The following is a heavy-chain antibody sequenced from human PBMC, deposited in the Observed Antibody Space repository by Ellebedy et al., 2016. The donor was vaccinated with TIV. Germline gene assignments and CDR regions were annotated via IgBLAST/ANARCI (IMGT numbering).Heavy chain of an antibody. Sequence: GESLKISCAASGFSFSNYAMSWVRQAPGKGLEWVSAISGSGMSTYYVDSVKGRFTISRDNSKDTFYLQMNRLRVEDTAVYYCAKDLGNWGIRFFDLWGRGTLVTVSS. CDR1: GFSFSNYA. CDR3: AKDLGNWGIRFFDL. D-gene: IGHD7-27*01. CDR2: ISGSGMST. V-gene: IGHV3-23*01. J-gene: IGHJ2*01.